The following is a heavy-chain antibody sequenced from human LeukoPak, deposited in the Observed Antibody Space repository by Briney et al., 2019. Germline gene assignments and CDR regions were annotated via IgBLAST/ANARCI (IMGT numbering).Heavy chain of an antibody. J-gene: IGHJ4*02. CDR2: INPNSGGT. V-gene: IGHV1-2*02. Sequence: ASVKVSCKASGYTFTGYYMHWVRQAPGQGLEWMGWINPNSGGTNYAQKFQGRVTMTRDTSISTAYMELSRLRSDDTAVYYCARDPTPTTVVNAGALDYRGQGTLVTVSS. CDR1: GYTFTGYY. D-gene: IGHD4-23*01. CDR3: ARDPTPTTVVNAGALDY.